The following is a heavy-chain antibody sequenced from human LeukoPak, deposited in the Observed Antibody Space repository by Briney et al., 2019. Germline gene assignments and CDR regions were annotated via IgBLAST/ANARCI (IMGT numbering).Heavy chain of an antibody. CDR1: GYLFSLYG. CDR2: IQSDGSQE. J-gene: IGHJ4*02. CDR3: ARDSCLIKTCLDY. D-gene: IGHD3-10*01. Sequence: PGGSLTLLCVVSGYLFSLYGVHWVRQSPGECLEWVAAIQSDGSQEYFADSVKGRSTISRDKSKSTMYLQIDTLRAEDTAVYYCARDSCLIKTCLDYWGQGTLVTVSS. V-gene: IGHV3-33*08.